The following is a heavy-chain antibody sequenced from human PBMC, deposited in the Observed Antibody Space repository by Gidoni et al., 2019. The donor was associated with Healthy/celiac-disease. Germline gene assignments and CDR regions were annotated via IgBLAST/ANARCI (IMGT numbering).Heavy chain of an antibody. Sequence: QVQLVQSGAEVKKPGSSVKVSCKAFGGTFSSYAISWVRQAPGQGLEWMGGIIPIFGTTNYAQKVQGRVTITADKSTSTAYMELSSLRSEDTAVYYCARGPSIAARGGYDYYYYMDVWGKGTTVIVSS. CDR2: IIPIFGTT. J-gene: IGHJ6*03. V-gene: IGHV1-69*06. D-gene: IGHD6-6*01. CDR3: ARGPSIAARGGYDYYYYMDV. CDR1: GGTFSSYA.